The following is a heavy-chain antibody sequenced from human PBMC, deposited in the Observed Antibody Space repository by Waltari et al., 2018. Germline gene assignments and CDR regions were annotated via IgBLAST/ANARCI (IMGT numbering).Heavy chain of an antibody. V-gene: IGHV4-61*02. J-gene: IGHJ4*02. D-gene: IGHD3-3*02. CDR2: IYTSGST. CDR1: GVSITSGSHY. CDR3: VTVGSSIQAFDYFDN. Sequence: QVQLQESGPGLVKPSQTLSLTCSVSGVSITSGSHYWSWIRQPAGKGLEWIGHIYTSGSTKYNPSLKRRVTISVDTSKNQFSLRLSSVTAADTALYYCVTVGSSIQAFDYFDNWGQGTLVTVSS.